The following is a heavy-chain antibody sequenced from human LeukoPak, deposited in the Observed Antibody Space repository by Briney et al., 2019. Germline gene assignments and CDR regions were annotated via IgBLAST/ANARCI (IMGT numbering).Heavy chain of an antibody. CDR2: ISGSGGNT. V-gene: IGHV3-23*01. Sequence: GGSLRLSCAASGFTFSNYAMSWVRQAPGKGLEWVSAISGSGGNTYYADSVKGRFTISRDNSKNTLYLQMNSLRAEDTAVYYCAKDNVVATIGKVPFDYWGQGTLVTVSS. D-gene: IGHD5-12*01. CDR3: AKDNVVATIGKVPFDY. J-gene: IGHJ4*02. CDR1: GFTFSNYA.